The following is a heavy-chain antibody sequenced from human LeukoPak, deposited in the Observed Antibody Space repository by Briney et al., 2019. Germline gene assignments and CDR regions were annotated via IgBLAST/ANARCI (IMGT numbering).Heavy chain of an antibody. J-gene: IGHJ4*02. CDR2: IGLGSGFV. Sequence: PGGSLRLSCAASGFTFSDYSVNWVRQAPGRGLEWISYIGLGSGFVSYADSVKGRFTNTSDTARNSLYLQMSSLRAEDTAVYFCARDHKWAFDYWGQGILVTVSS. CDR1: GFTFSDYS. D-gene: IGHD1-26*01. V-gene: IGHV3-21*05. CDR3: ARDHKWAFDY.